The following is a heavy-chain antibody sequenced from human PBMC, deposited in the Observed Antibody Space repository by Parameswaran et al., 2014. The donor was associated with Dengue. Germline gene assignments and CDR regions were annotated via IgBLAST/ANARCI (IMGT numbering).Heavy chain of an antibody. CDR3: AKHDVLTGYSPHFDY. D-gene: IGHD3-9*01. V-gene: IGHV3-23*01. CDR2: ISASGGST. J-gene: IGHJ4*02. Sequence: WIRQPPGKGLEWVSAISASGGSTYYADSVKGRFTISRDNSKNTLYLQMNSLRAEDTAVYYCAKHDVLTGYSPHFDYWGQGTLVTVSS.